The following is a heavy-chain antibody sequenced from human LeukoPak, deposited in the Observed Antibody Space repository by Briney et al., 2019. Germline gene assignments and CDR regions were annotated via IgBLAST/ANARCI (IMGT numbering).Heavy chain of an antibody. V-gene: IGHV4-30-4*01. D-gene: IGHD2-15*01. J-gene: IGHJ5*02. CDR1: GGSISSGDYY. Sequence: SETLSLTCTVSGGSISSGDYYWSWIRQPPGKGLEWIGYIYYSGSTYYNPSLKSRVTISVDTSKNQFPLKLSSVTAADTAVYHCAKSIVVVVAADRPNWFDPWGQGTLVTVSS. CDR2: IYYSGST. CDR3: AKSIVVVVAADRPNWFDP.